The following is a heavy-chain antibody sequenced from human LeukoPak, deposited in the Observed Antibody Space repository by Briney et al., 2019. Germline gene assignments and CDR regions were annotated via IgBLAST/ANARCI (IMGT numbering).Heavy chain of an antibody. V-gene: IGHV1-18*01. J-gene: IGHJ3*02. CDR2: ISPYNGHT. CDR1: GYIFITYG. CDR3: ARGRAWIQLWRDAFDI. Sequence: ASVKVSCKASGYIFITYGISWARQAPGQGLEWMGWISPYNGHTNYAQKLQGRVTMTTDTSTTTAYMELRSLRSEDTAVYYCARGRAWIQLWRDAFDIWGQGTMVTVSS. D-gene: IGHD5-18*01.